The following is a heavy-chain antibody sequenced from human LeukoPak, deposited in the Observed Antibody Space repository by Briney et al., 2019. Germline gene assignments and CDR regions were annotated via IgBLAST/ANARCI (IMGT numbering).Heavy chain of an antibody. V-gene: IGHV6-1*01. CDR2: TYYRSKRYN. CDR1: GDSVSSNSAA. Sequence: SQTLSLTSAISGDSVSSNSAAWNWIKQSPSRGLECLGRTYYRSKRYNDYAVTVKSRITINPDTSQNQFSLQLNSVTPEDTALYYCARVQDSSGLYYFDYWGQGTLVTVSS. J-gene: IGHJ4*02. D-gene: IGHD6-19*01. CDR3: ARVQDSSGLYYFDY.